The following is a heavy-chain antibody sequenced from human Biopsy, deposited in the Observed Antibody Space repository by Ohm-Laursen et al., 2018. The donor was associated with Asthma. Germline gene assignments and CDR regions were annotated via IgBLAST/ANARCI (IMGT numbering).Heavy chain of an antibody. CDR2: ISFDGSNE. V-gene: IGHV3-30*18. CDR3: ANELFPGWELRWGPDS. CDR1: GFSFSNFG. D-gene: IGHD4-23*01. Sequence: SLRLSCTASGFSFSNFGMHWVRQAPGKGLEWVAVISFDGSNEDYADSVKGRFTISRDNSKNTLFLEMNSLRPEDTAVYYCANELFPGWELRWGPDSWGQGTLVTVSS. J-gene: IGHJ4*02.